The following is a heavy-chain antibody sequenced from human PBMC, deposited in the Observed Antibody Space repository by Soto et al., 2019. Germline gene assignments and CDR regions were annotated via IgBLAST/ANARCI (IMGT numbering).Heavy chain of an antibody. V-gene: IGHV1-69*12. D-gene: IGHD2-15*01. CDR3: AGGMCFSGSCYLDV. CDR1: GGTFSTYT. CDR2: ISPCMDIR. J-gene: IGHJ4*02. Sequence: QVQLVQSGAEVKKPGSSVKVSCKASGGTFSTYTLYWVRQAPGQGLEWMGGISPCMDIRDYAQKFQGRVTITADESTSTGYMQLSTLISEDTALYSCAGGMCFSGSCYLDVWGQGTLVTVSS.